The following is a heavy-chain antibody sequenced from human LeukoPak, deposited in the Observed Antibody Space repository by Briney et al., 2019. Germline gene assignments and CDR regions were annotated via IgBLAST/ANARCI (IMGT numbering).Heavy chain of an antibody. D-gene: IGHD3-3*02. J-gene: IGHJ6*04. Sequence: GGSLRLSCAASGFTFSSYAMHWVRQAPGKGLEYVSAISSNGGSTYYANSVKGRFTISRDNSKNTLYLQMGSLRAEDMAVYYCARSRIFGGLSDVWGKGTTVTVSS. CDR2: ISSNGGST. CDR3: ARSRIFGGLSDV. CDR1: GFTFSSYA. V-gene: IGHV3-64*01.